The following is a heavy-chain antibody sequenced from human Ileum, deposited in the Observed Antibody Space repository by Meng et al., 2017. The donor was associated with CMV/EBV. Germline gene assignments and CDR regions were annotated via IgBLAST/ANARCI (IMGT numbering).Heavy chain of an antibody. CDR2: LWYDGSNE. V-gene: IGHV3-33*01. J-gene: IGHJ4*02. Sequence: TFSNYGMHWMRLPPGKGLEWVASLWYDGSNENYADSVKGRFTISRDNSKNTLNLQMNSLRVEDTALYYCATHQFDTDRDGELKITEYWGQGTLVTVSS. CDR1: TFSNYG. CDR3: ATHQFDTDRDGELKITEY. D-gene: IGHD3-16*01.